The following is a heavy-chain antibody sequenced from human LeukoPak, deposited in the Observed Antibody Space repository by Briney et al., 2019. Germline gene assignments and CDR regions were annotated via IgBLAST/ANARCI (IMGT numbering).Heavy chain of an antibody. V-gene: IGHV1-2*02. CDR2: INPNSGGT. CDR3: ARSYCSGGSCSLGAFDY. J-gene: IGHJ4*02. CDR1: AYTFTGYY. Sequence: SEKVSCKASAYTFTGYYIFWVRQAPGQGLEWMGWINPNSGGTNSALKFQGRVTMTRDTSISTAFMELSRLRSDDTAVYYCARSYCSGGSCSLGAFDYWGQGTLVTVSS. D-gene: IGHD2-15*01.